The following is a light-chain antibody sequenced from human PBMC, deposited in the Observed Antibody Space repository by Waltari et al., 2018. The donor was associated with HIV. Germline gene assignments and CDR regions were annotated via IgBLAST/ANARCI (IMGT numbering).Light chain of an antibody. J-gene: IGKJ2*03. CDR3: QQYGSSPVS. Sequence: EIVLTQSPATLSLSPGERATLSCRASQSVSSSYLAWYQQKPGQAPRLLIYGASSRATGIPDRFSGSGSGTDFTLTISRLEPEDFAVYYCQQYGSSPVSFGQGTKLEIK. CDR2: GAS. V-gene: IGKV3-20*01. CDR1: QSVSSSY.